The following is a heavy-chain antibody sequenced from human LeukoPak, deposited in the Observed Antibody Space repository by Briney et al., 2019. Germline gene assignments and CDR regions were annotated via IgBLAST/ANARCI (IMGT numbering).Heavy chain of an antibody. CDR3: SSFDWDYVRGNYRPL. CDR2: IRSIAKSYVP. V-gene: IGHV3-73*01. J-gene: IGHJ4*02. Sequence: GGSLSLSCAASGLIFSGSAMHWVRQPSGRGLGWVGRIRSIAKSYVPAYAASVKGRFTISRDDSKNTAQLQMNSLKTEDTAVYYCSSFDWDYVRGNYRPLWGQGTLVTVSS. D-gene: IGHD3-16*02. CDR1: GLIFSGSA.